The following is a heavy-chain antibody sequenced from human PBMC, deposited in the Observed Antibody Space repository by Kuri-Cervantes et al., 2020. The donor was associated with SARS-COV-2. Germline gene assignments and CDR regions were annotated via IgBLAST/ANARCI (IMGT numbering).Heavy chain of an antibody. CDR3: ARDSRGYSYGYRHLFDY. CDR1: GFTFSSYS. D-gene: IGHD5-18*01. CDR2: ISSSSSTI. Sequence: GGSLRLSCAASGFTFSSYSMNWVRQAPGKGLEWVSYISSSSSTIYYADSVKGRFTISRDNAKNSLYLQMNSLRDEDTAVYYCARDSRGYSYGYRHLFDYWGQGTLVTVSS. J-gene: IGHJ4*02. V-gene: IGHV3-48*02.